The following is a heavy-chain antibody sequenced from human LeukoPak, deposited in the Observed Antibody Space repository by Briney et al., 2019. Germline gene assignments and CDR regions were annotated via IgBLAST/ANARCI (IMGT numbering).Heavy chain of an antibody. J-gene: IGHJ4*02. CDR2: IYYRVTS. Sequence: KTSETLSLTCTVSGDSISTYYWSWIRQPPGKGLEWIGYIYYRVTSDYNPSLKIRVTMSVDTSKNQFSLKLSSVAAADTAVYYCATGSMVPGYWGQGTLVTVSS. D-gene: IGHD3-10*01. CDR3: ATGSMVPGY. CDR1: GDSISTYY. V-gene: IGHV4-59*12.